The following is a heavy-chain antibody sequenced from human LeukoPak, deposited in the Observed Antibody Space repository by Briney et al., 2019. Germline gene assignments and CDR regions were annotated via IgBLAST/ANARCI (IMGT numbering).Heavy chain of an antibody. CDR3: ARVVGSSTSSNWFDP. V-gene: IGHV4-38-2*02. D-gene: IGHD2-2*01. CDR1: GGSINNYY. Sequence: SETLSLTCTVSGGSINNYYWSWIRQPPGKGLEWIGSIYHSGSTYYNPSLKSRVTISVDTSKNQFSLKLSSVTAADTAVYYCARVVGSSTSSNWFDPWGQGTLVTVSS. CDR2: IYHSGST. J-gene: IGHJ5*02.